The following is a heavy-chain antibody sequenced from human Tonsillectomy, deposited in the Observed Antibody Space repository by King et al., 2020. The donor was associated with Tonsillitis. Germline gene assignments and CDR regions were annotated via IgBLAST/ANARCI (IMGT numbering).Heavy chain of an antibody. CDR3: ARDRVAAKGGMDV. Sequence: VQLVQSGGGLVQPGGSLRLSCAASGFTFSSYWMSWVRRAPGKGLEWVANIKQDGREKYYVDSVKGRFTISRDNAKNSLYLQMNSLRAEDTAVYYCARDRVAAKGGMDVWGQGTTVTVSS. D-gene: IGHD6-25*01. J-gene: IGHJ6*02. CDR2: IKQDGREK. V-gene: IGHV3-7*01. CDR1: GFTFSSYW.